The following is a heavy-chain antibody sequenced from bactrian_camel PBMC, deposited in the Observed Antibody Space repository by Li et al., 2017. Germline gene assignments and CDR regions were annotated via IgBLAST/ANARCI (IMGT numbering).Heavy chain of an antibody. V-gene: IGHV3S31*01. D-gene: IGHD5*01. CDR2: INSGGRST. CDR3: LSSLGSDEGY. J-gene: IGHJ4*01. Sequence: VQLVESGGRLVQPGGSLRLSCAASGLTFSELSMSWVRQAPGKGLEWISSINSGGRSTYYATAVKGRFTISRDNAKNTLYLQLNSLQTEDTAMYYCLSSLGSDEGYWGQGTQVTVS. CDR1: GLTFSELS.